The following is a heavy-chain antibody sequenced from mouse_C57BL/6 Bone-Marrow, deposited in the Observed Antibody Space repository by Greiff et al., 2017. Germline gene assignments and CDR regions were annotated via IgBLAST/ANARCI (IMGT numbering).Heavy chain of an antibody. CDR1: GFNIKDDY. V-gene: IGHV14-4*01. CDR2: IDPENGDT. J-gene: IGHJ2*01. D-gene: IGHD1-1*01. CDR3: TTGMTTVVDY. Sequence: VHVKQSGAELVRPGASVKLSCTASGFNIKDDYMHWVKQRPEQGLEWIGWIDPENGDTEYASKFQGKATITADTSSNTAYLQLSSLTSEDTAVYYCTTGMTTVVDYWGQGTTLTVSS.